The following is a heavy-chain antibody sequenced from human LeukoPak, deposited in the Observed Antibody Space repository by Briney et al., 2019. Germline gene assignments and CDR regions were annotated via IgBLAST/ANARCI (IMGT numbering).Heavy chain of an antibody. D-gene: IGHD6-19*01. CDR1: GGSISSYY. Sequence: SETLSLTCTVSGGSISSYYWSWIRQPPGKGLEWIGYIYYSGSTNYNPSLKSRVTISVDTSKNQFSLKLSSVTAADTAVYYCTRPRYSSGWLDYWGQGTLVTVSS. CDR2: IYYSGST. V-gene: IGHV4-59*01. J-gene: IGHJ4*02. CDR3: TRPRYSSGWLDY.